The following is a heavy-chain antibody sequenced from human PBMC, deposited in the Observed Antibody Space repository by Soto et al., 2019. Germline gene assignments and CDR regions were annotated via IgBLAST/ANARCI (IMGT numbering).Heavy chain of an antibody. CDR1: GGSISSDGYS. CDR2: LYHSGST. V-gene: IGHV4-30-2*01. CDR3: ARGAPYSISLYHFAH. J-gene: IGHJ4*02. D-gene: IGHD6-6*01. Sequence: SETLSLTCAVSGGSISSDGYSWSWIRQPPGKGLEWIGYLYHSGSTYYNPSLKSRVTISEDRPKNQFSLKLTSVTAADTAVYYCARGAPYSISLYHFAHWGQGALVTVSS.